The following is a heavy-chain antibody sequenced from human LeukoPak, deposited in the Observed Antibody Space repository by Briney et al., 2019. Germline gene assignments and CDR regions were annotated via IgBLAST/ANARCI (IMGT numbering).Heavy chain of an antibody. V-gene: IGHV4-59*01. J-gene: IGHJ2*01. CDR1: GVSISDYY. CDR2: IYYTGST. CDR3: ARRTYYDTLTGYNYWYFDL. Sequence: PSETLSLTCTVSGVSISDYYWSWVRQPPGKGLEWIGYIYYTGSTDYNPSLKSRATMSLDTSKNQFSLNLRSVTATDTVVYYCARRTYYDTLTGYNYWYFDLWGRGTLVTVSS. D-gene: IGHD3-9*01.